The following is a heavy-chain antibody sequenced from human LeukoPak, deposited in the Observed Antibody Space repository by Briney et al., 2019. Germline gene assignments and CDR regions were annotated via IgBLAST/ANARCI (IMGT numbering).Heavy chain of an antibody. J-gene: IGHJ3*02. CDR1: GGSISSSSYY. CDR3: ARAMYSSTWTDAFDI. D-gene: IGHD6-6*01. V-gene: IGHV4-39*07. CDR2: VSHGGTA. Sequence: SETLSLTCTVSGGSISSSSYYWGWIRQSPEKGLEWIGEVSHGGTAKYNPSLGSRATISVDPSKSQFSLNVTSMTDADTAVYYCARAMYSSTWTDAFDIWGRGTMVTVSS.